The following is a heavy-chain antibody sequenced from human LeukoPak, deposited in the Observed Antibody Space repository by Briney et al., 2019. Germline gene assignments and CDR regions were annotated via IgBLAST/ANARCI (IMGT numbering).Heavy chain of an antibody. D-gene: IGHD1-1*01. J-gene: IGHJ5*02. Sequence: GGSLRLSCAASGCTFSSHWMSWVRQAPGEGLEWVANIKSDGRTKYYVDSVKGRFTISRDNAESSLYLQMNSLRAEDTAVYYCARIGSASTNWLDPWGQGTLVTVSS. CDR3: ARIGSASTNWLDP. V-gene: IGHV3-7*03. CDR2: IKSDGRTK. CDR1: GCTFSSHW.